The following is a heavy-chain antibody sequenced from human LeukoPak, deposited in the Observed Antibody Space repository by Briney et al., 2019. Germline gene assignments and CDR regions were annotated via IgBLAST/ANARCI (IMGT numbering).Heavy chain of an antibody. Sequence: GGSLRLSCGASGVTFSSDWMSWVRQAPGERLQWVANIKQDGGEEYYVDPLTGRFTICRDNAKNSLHLQMNSLRAEDTAVYYCARVGVKYYDFWSGYPLTNWFDPWGQGTLVTVSS. CDR1: GVTFSSDW. J-gene: IGHJ5*02. CDR2: IKQDGGEE. D-gene: IGHD3-3*01. CDR3: ARVGVKYYDFWSGYPLTNWFDP. V-gene: IGHV3-7*01.